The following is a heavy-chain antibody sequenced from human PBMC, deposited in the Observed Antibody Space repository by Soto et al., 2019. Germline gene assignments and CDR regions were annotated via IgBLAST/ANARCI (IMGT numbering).Heavy chain of an antibody. CDR3: ARFIGSGSFHSDF. D-gene: IGHD3-10*01. Sequence: GGSLRLSCIASGFTFSGYSMNWVRQAPGKGLEWVSSITSSSSYKYYADSVKGRFTISRDNTKNSLYLQMNSLIGEDTAVYYCARFIGSGSFHSDFWGQGTLVTVSS. V-gene: IGHV3-21*01. CDR2: ITSSSSYK. J-gene: IGHJ4*02. CDR1: GFTFSGYS.